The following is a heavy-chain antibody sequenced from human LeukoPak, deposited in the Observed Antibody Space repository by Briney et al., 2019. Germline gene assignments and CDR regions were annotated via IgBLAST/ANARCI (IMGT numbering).Heavy chain of an antibody. CDR2: IYYSGST. D-gene: IGHD3-22*01. Sequence: PSETLSLTCTVSGGSISSYYWSWIRQPPGKGLEWIGYIYYSGSTNYNPSLKSRVTISVDTSKNQFSLKLSSVTAADTAVYYCARINVYYYDSSGYYEGFDYWGQGTLVTVSS. CDR1: GGSISSYY. J-gene: IGHJ4*02. CDR3: ARINVYYYDSSGYYEGFDY. V-gene: IGHV4-59*01.